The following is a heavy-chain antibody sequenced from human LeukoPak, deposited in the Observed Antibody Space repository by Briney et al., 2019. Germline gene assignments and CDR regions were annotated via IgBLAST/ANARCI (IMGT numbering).Heavy chain of an antibody. J-gene: IGHJ6*03. Sequence: GGSLRLSCAASGFTFSSYSMNWGRQAPGKGLEWVSFISTSSIYIYYADSVKGRFTISRDNAKNSMYLQMTSLRAEATAVYYCARNSYDFWRGYLEYYYYYYMDVWGKGPTVAVSS. CDR2: ISTSSIYI. V-gene: IGHV3-21*01. D-gene: IGHD3-3*01. CDR3: ARNSYDFWRGYLEYYYYYYMDV. CDR1: GFTFSSYS.